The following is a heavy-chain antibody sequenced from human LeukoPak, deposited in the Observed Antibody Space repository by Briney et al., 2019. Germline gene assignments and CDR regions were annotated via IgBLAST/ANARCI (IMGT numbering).Heavy chain of an antibody. CDR1: GYKFFGHY. J-gene: IGHJ6*03. CDR2: INPNRGGT. V-gene: IGHV1-2*02. D-gene: IGHD2-21*02. CDR3: ARDRATGTASGTIYFYYFMDV. Sequence: GPSVKLCCKAAGYKFFGHYIDWVRQAPAQGQEWMWWINPNRGGTKYAQKFQGRVTMTRDTSISTTYMELSRLTSDDTAVYFCARDRATGTASGTIYFYYFMDVGGKGTTVIIPS.